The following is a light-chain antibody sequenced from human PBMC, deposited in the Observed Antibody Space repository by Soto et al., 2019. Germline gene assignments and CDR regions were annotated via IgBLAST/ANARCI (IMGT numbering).Light chain of an antibody. CDR2: RNN. Sequence: QSVLTQPPSASGTPGQGFTSSCSLSTSNIGSNYVYWYQQLPGTAPKLLIYRNNQRPSGVPDRFSGSKSGTSASLAISGLRSDDEADYFCATWDDSLNGFYVFGTGTKVTVL. V-gene: IGLV1-47*01. J-gene: IGLJ1*01. CDR1: TSNIGSNY. CDR3: ATWDDSLNGFYV.